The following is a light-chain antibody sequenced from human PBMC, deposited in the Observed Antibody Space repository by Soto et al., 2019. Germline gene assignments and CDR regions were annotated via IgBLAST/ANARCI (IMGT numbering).Light chain of an antibody. J-gene: IGKJ1*01. CDR2: ATS. CDR1: QCVSRY. V-gene: IGKV1-39*01. CDR3: QQTYSTPGT. Sequence: DIQMTQSPSSLSASVGDRVTITCRASQCVSRYLNWYQQKPGKAPKLLLYATSSLHNGVPSRFSGSGSGTDFTLTISSLQPDDFASYYCQQTYSTPGTFGRGTKVEIK.